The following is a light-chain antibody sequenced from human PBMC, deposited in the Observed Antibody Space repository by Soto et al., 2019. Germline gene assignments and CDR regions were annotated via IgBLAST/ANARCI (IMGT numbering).Light chain of an antibody. J-gene: IGKJ1*01. CDR3: QHRYNWLIT. CDR1: QSVSSY. CDR2: DAS. V-gene: IGKV3-11*01. Sequence: SPATLPPCPGFKATVSCRASQSVSSYLAWYQQKPGQAPRLLIYDASNRATGIPARFSGSGSGTDFTLTISSLEPQDFAVYYCQHRYNWLITFGQGTIV.